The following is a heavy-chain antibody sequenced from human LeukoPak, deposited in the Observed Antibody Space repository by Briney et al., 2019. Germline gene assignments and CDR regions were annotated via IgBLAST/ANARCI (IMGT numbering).Heavy chain of an antibody. V-gene: IGHV3-43*02. J-gene: IGHJ4*02. D-gene: IGHD3-9*01. CDR2: ISGDGGST. Sequence: PGGSLRLSXAASGFTFDDYAMHWVRQAPGKGLEWVSLISGDGGSTYYADSVKGRFTISRDNSKNSLYLQMNSLRTEDTALYYCAKDEWLGQQTYYDILTPPDYWGQGTLVTVSS. CDR3: AKDEWLGQQTYYDILTPPDY. CDR1: GFTFDDYA.